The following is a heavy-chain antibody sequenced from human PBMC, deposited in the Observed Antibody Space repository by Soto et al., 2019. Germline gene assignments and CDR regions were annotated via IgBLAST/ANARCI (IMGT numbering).Heavy chain of an antibody. CDR1: GDSISSYY. CDR2: IYYSGST. V-gene: IGHV4-59*01. J-gene: IGHJ4*02. D-gene: IGHD4-17*01. CDR3: ARTVTWPYYFDC. Sequence: SETLSLTCTVSGDSISSYYWSWIRQPPGKGLEWIGYIYYSGSTIYNPSLKSRVTISLDTSKNQFSLKVSSVTAADTAVYYCARTVTWPYYFDCWGQGTLVTVSS.